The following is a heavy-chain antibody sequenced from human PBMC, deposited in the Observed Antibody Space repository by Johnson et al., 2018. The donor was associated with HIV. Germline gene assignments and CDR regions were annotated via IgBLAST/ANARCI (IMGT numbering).Heavy chain of an antibody. V-gene: IGHV3-NL1*01. J-gene: IGHJ3*02. CDR2: IYSGGST. CDR1: GFTFSNYA. D-gene: IGHD7-27*01. CDR3: AKGLKLGSGDDAFDI. Sequence: QVQLVESGGGVVQPGGSLRLSCATSGFTFSNYAMHWVRQAPGKGLEWVSVIYSGGSTYYADSVKGRFTISRDNSKNTLYLQMNSLRAEDTAVYYCAKGLKLGSGDDAFDIWGQGTMVTVSS.